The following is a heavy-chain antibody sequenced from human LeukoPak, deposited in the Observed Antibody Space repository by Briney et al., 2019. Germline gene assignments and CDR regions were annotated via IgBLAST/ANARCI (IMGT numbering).Heavy chain of an antibody. CDR3: AKGQSLRYFDPFDY. D-gene: IGHD3-9*01. J-gene: IGHJ4*02. CDR1: GFTFDDYT. CDR2: ISWDGGST. V-gene: IGHV3-43*01. Sequence: PGGSLRLSCAASGFTFDDYTMHWVRQAPGKGLEWVSLISWDGGSTYYADSVKGRFTISRDNSKNSLYLQMNSLRTEDTALYYCAKGQSLRYFDPFDYWGQGTLVTVSS.